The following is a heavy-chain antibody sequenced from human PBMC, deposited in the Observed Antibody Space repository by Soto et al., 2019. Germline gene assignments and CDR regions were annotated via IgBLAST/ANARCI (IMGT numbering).Heavy chain of an antibody. Sequence: GASVKVSCKASGYTFTSYGISWVRQAPGQGLEWMGWISAYNGNTNYAQKLQGRVTMTTDTSTSTAYMELRSLRSDDTAVYYCARDRYYDSSGYRYYYGMDVWGQGTTVTV. CDR3: ARDRYYDSSGYRYYYGMDV. V-gene: IGHV1-18*01. D-gene: IGHD3-22*01. CDR2: ISAYNGNT. CDR1: GYTFTSYG. J-gene: IGHJ6*02.